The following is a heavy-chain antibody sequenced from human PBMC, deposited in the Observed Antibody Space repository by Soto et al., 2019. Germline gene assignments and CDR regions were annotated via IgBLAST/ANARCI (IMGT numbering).Heavy chain of an antibody. V-gene: IGHV3-30-3*01. CDR1: GFTFSSYA. CDR3: ARDLLECGGDCPYYYYGMDV. J-gene: IGHJ6*02. Sequence: GGSLRLSCAASGFTFSSYAMHWVRQAPGKGLAWVAVISYDGSNKYYADCVKGRXTXSXXXXXXXXHXXMXXLRAEDTAVYYCARDLLECGGDCPYYYYGMDVWGQGTTVTVSS. D-gene: IGHD2-21*02. CDR2: ISYDGSNK.